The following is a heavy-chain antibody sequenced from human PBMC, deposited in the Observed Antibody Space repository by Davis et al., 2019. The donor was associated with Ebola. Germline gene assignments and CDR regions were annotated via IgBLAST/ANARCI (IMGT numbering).Heavy chain of an antibody. Sequence: ASVKVSCKASGYTFTSYYMHWVRQAPGQGLEWMGIINPSGGSTSYAQKFQGRVTMTRDTSTSTVYMELSRLRSDDTAVYYCARDLGLNPPFDYWGQGTLVTVSS. CDR1: GYTFTSYY. CDR2: INPSGGST. CDR3: ARDLGLNPPFDY. V-gene: IGHV1-46*01. J-gene: IGHJ4*02.